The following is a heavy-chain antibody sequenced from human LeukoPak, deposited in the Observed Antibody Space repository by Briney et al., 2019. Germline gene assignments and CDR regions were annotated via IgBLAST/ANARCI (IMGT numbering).Heavy chain of an antibody. V-gene: IGHV1-69*04. CDR1: GGTFSSYA. Sequence: SVKVSCKASGGTFSSYAISWVRQAPGQGLEWMGRIIPILGIANYAQKFQGRVTMTRDTSTSTVYMELSSLRSEDTAVYYCARALDTAMAAYGMDVWGQGTTVTVSS. D-gene: IGHD5-18*01. CDR3: ARALDTAMAAYGMDV. CDR2: IIPILGIA. J-gene: IGHJ6*02.